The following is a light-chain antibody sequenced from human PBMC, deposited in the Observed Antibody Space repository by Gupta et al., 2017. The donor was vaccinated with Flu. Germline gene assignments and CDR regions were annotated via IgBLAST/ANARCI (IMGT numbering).Light chain of an antibody. V-gene: IGLV3-1*01. CDR2: QDA. CDR3: QAWDSGTCG. CDR1: KLGDIY. J-gene: IGLJ2*01. Sequence: SYELTQPPAVSVFPGQTATITCSGDKLGDIYVSWYQQKPGQSPVLVIYQDAQRPSGIPERISGSNSGNTATLTISGTQAMDEADYYCQAWDSGTCGFGGGTKLTVL.